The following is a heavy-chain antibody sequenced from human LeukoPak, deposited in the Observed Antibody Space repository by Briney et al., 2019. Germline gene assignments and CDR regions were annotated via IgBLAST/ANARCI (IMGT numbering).Heavy chain of an antibody. CDR2: INHSGST. Sequence: PSETLSLTCAVYGGSFSGYYWSWIRQPPGKGLEWIGEINHSGSTNYNPSLKSRVTISVDTSKNQFSLKLSSVTAADTAVYYCAREGPSIAAAAFDYWGQGTLVTVSS. J-gene: IGHJ4*02. D-gene: IGHD6-13*01. CDR1: GGSFSGYY. CDR3: AREGPSIAAAAFDY. V-gene: IGHV4-34*01.